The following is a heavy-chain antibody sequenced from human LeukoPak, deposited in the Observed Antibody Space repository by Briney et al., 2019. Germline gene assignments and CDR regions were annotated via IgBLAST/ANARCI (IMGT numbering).Heavy chain of an antibody. CDR2: ISSSSSTI. Sequence: PGGSLRLSCAASGFTFSSYSMNWVRQAPGKGLEWVSYISSSSSTIYYADSVKGRFTISRDNAKNSLYLQMNSLRAEDTAVYYCARSDPRPYQLHLGEDFDYWGQGTLVTVSS. CDR3: ARSDPRPYQLHLGEDFDY. D-gene: IGHD2-2*01. CDR1: GFTFSSYS. V-gene: IGHV3-48*01. J-gene: IGHJ4*02.